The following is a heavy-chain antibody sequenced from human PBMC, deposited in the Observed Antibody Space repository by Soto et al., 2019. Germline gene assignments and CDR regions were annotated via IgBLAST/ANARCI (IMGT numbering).Heavy chain of an antibody. Sequence: PGGSLRLSCAASGFTFSSYAMSWVRQAPGKGLEWVSAISGSGGSTYYADSVKGRFTISRDNSKNTLYLQMNSLRAEDTAVYYCANRPNFLHGGGGSSYGYFDSWGEGTLVTVSP. D-gene: IGHD6-6*01. CDR3: ANRPNFLHGGGGSSYGYFDS. CDR1: GFTFSSYA. V-gene: IGHV3-23*01. CDR2: ISGSGGST. J-gene: IGHJ4*02.